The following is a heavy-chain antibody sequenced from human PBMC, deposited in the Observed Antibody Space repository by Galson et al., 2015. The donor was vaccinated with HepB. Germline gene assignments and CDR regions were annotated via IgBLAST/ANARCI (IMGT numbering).Heavy chain of an antibody. Sequence: SLRLSCAASGFTFSNYAMSWVRQAPGRGLEWVSSISVSGGSTYYADSVKGRFTISRDNSKNTLYLQMSSLRAEDTAVFYCAKDWAGTVGYYIDNWGQGTLVTVSS. CDR2: ISVSGGST. J-gene: IGHJ4*02. V-gene: IGHV3-23*01. D-gene: IGHD3-10*01. CDR1: GFTFSNYA. CDR3: AKDWAGTVGYYIDN.